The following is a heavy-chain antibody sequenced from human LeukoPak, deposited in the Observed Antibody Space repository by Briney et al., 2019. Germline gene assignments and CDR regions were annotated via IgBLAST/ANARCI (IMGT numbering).Heavy chain of an antibody. CDR1: GYTFTSYG. J-gene: IGHJ4*02. Sequence: ASVKVSCKASGYTFTSYGISWVRQAPGQGLEWMGWTSAYNGNTNYAQKLQGRVTMTTDTSTSTAYMELRSLRSDDTAVYYCARVAAYSSGWYSDYWGQGTLVTVSS. CDR3: ARVAAYSSGWYSDY. D-gene: IGHD6-19*01. CDR2: TSAYNGNT. V-gene: IGHV1-18*01.